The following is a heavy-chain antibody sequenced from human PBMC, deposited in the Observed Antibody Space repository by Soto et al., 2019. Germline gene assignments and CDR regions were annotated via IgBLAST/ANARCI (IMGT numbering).Heavy chain of an antibody. Sequence: SRPTLVNPTQTLTLACNFSDFSLTPRRVGVGWIRQPPGKALEWVALIYWNDDQRYNPSLKSRLTVTKDTSKNHVVLTMTNVDPLDTATYYCTHRSPAYGHDFWGPGTLVTVS. V-gene: IGHV2-5*01. CDR2: IYWNDDQ. J-gene: IGHJ4*02. D-gene: IGHD3-10*01. CDR1: DFSLTPRRVG. CDR3: THRSPAYGHDF.